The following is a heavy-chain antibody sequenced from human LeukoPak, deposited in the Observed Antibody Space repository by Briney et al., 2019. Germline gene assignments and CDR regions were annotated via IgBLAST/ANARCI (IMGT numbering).Heavy chain of an antibody. J-gene: IGHJ4*02. CDR1: GFTFSSYA. CDR2: ISGSGGST. V-gene: IGHV3-23*01. D-gene: IGHD3-10*01. CDR3: AKGLPYYYGSGSYYTGYFDY. Sequence: GGSLRLSCAASGFTFSSYAMSWVRQAPGKGLEWVSAISGSGGSTYYADSVKGRFTISRDNSKNTLYLQMNSLRAEDTAVYYCAKGLPYYYGSGSYYTGYFDYWGQGTLVTVSS.